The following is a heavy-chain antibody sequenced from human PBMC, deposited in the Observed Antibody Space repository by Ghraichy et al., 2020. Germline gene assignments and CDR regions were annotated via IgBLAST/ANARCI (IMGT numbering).Heavy chain of an antibody. CDR2: IKPDGSAA. V-gene: IGHV3-7*03. Sequence: GGSLRLSCAASGFTFGNCYMSWVRQSPGKGLEWVSNIKPDGSAAYYVDSVKGRFTISRDNAKSLLYLQMNSLRGEDTAVYYCARDRDDFEGPGYDYWGQGNLVTVSS. J-gene: IGHJ4*02. CDR3: ARDRDDFEGPGYDY. D-gene: IGHD1-1*01. CDR1: GFTFGNCY.